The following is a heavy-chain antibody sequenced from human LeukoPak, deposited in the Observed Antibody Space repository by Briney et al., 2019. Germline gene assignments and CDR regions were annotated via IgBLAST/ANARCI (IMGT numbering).Heavy chain of an antibody. D-gene: IGHD2-15*01. CDR2: SANGGTT. V-gene: IGHV3-23*01. CDR1: GFTFSYHW. J-gene: IGHJ4*01. Sequence: PGGSLTLSCAASGFTFSYHWMTWVRQAPGKGLEWVSCSANGGTTYYTDSVKGRFTISRDSSKNTLHLQMNSLRAEDTALYYCAKGRGGSCYSGVDYWGHGTLVTVSS. CDR3: AKGRGGSCYSGVDY.